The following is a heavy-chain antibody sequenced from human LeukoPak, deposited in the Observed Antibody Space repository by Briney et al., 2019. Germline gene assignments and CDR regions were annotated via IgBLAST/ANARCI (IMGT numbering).Heavy chain of an antibody. D-gene: IGHD1-14*01. CDR2: INGDGRET. J-gene: IGHJ4*02. V-gene: IGHV3-74*01. CDR3: ARGGPGAYFDY. CDR1: GFTFSTYW. Sequence: QPGGSLRLSCVVSGFTFSTYWMHWVRPAPGKGLVWVSRINGDGRETTYGDSVKGRFTISRDNAKNTLFLQMNSLRAEDTAVFYCARGGPGAYFDYWGQGTLVTVSS.